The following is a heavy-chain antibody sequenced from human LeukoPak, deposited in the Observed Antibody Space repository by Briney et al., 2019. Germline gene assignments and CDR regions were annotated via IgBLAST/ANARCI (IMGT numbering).Heavy chain of an antibody. Sequence: SETLSLTCTVSGYSISSGYYWGWIRQPPGKGLEWIGSIYHSGSTYYNPSLKSRVTISVDTSKNQFSLKLSSVTAADTAVYYCARPCARDSYGRFDYWGQGTLVTVSS. CDR1: GYSISSGYY. CDR2: IYHSGST. D-gene: IGHD5-18*01. J-gene: IGHJ4*02. V-gene: IGHV4-38-2*02. CDR3: ARPCARDSYGRFDY.